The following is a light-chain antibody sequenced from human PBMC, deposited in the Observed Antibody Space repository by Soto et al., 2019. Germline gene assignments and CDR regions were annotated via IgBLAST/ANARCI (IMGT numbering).Light chain of an antibody. CDR2: GAS. J-gene: IGKJ4*01. Sequence: EIVMTQSPATLSVSPGERATLSCRASQSVNSYLAWYQQKPGQAPRLLIYGASTRVTGIPVTFSGSGSGTEFTLTISSLESEDFAVYYWQQYEKWPLTFGGGTKVEIK. V-gene: IGKV3-15*01. CDR1: QSVNSY. CDR3: QQYEKWPLT.